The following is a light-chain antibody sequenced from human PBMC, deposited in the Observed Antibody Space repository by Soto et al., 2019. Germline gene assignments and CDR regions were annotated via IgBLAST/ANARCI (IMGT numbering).Light chain of an antibody. V-gene: IGLV2-14*01. Sequence: QSVLTQPASVSGSPGQSITISCTGTSSDVGDYNYVSWYQQHPGKAPKVMIYEVSNRPSGVSNRFSGSKSGNTASLTISGLQAEDEADYYCSSYTTSSTLVVFGTGTKVTVL. CDR1: SSDVGDYNY. J-gene: IGLJ1*01. CDR2: EVS. CDR3: SSYTTSSTLVV.